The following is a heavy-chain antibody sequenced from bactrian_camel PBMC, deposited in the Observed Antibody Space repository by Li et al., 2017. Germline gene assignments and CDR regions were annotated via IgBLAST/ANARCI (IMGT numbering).Heavy chain of an antibody. CDR3: AVCWRCNDGTWRLPGGFRY. Sequence: VQLVESGGGSVQVGGSLRLSCTASTSEFSEHCMGWFRQAPGKAREGVASSDSDGRINYRDSLKGRFTISRDNAKNMLYLDIDNLQPEDTAMYYCAVCWRCNDGTWRLPGGFRYWGQGTQVTVS. CDR2: SDSDGRI. J-gene: IGHJ6*01. D-gene: IGHD3*01. CDR1: TSEFSEHC. V-gene: IGHV3S68*01.